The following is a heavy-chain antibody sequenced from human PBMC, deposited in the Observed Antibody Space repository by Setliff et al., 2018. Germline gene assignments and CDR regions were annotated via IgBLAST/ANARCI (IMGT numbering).Heavy chain of an antibody. D-gene: IGHD3-22*01. J-gene: IGHJ4*02. CDR1: GFTFSSYA. CDR2: SSGSGGST. CDR3: AGGYPSNFDY. V-gene: IGHV3-23*01. Sequence: PGGSLRLSCAASGFTFSSYAMSWFRQAPGKGLEWVSASSGSGGSTYYADSVKGRFTISRDKSKNTLYLQLNSLRAEDTAIYYCAGGYPSNFDYWGQGTPVTVSS.